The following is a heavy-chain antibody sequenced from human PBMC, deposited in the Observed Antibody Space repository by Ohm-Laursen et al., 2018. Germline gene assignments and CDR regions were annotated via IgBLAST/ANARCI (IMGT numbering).Heavy chain of an antibody. D-gene: IGHD3-16*01. CDR1: GFSLSNARMG. Sequence: TQTLTLTCTVSGFSLSNARMGVSWIRQPPGKALEWLAHIFSNDEKSYSTSLKSRLTISKDTSKSQVVLTMTNMDPVDTATYYCARIWGNPYYYYYYGMDVWGQGTTVTVSS. CDR2: IFSNDEK. J-gene: IGHJ6*02. V-gene: IGHV2-26*01. CDR3: ARIWGNPYYYYYYGMDV.